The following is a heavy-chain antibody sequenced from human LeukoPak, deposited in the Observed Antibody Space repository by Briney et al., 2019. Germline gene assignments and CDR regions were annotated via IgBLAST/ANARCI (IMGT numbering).Heavy chain of an antibody. CDR2: IYYSGST. CDR1: GGSISSSSYY. J-gene: IGHJ4*02. CDR3: ARPGRGSGSAFDY. D-gene: IGHD3-10*01. Sequence: SETLSLTCTVSGGSISSSSYYWGWIRQPPGKGLEWIGSIYYSGSTYYNPSLKSRVTMSVDTSKNQFSLKLSSVTAAGTAVYYCARPGRGSGSAFDYWGQGTLVTVSS. V-gene: IGHV4-39*01.